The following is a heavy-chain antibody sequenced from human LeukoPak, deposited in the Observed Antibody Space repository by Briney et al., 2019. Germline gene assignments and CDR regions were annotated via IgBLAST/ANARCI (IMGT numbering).Heavy chain of an antibody. CDR1: GYTFTGYY. Sequence: ASVKVSCKASGYTFTGYYMHWVRQAPGQGLEWMGWINPNSGGTNYAQKFQGRVAMTRDTSISTAYIELSRLRSDDTAVYYCARDRYGSGSYLSGDNWFDPWGQGTLVTVSS. CDR3: ARDRYGSGSYLSGDNWFDP. J-gene: IGHJ5*02. CDR2: INPNSGGT. D-gene: IGHD1-26*01. V-gene: IGHV1-2*02.